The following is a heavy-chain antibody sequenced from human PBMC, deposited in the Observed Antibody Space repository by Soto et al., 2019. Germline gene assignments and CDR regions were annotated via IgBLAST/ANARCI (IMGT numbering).Heavy chain of an antibody. CDR2: ISASGGST. J-gene: IGHJ4*02. V-gene: IGHV3-23*01. D-gene: IGHD3-10*01. Sequence: EVQLLESGGGLVQPGGSLRLSCAASGFTFSSYAMSWVRQAPGKGLEWVSAISASGGSTYYADSVKGRFTISRDNSKNTLYLQMNRLRAEDTAAYYCAKGGGGLDFDSWCQGTLVTVSS. CDR3: AKGGGGLDFDS. CDR1: GFTFSSYA.